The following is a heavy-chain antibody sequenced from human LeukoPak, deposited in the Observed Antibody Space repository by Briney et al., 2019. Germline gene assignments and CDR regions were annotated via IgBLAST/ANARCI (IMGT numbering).Heavy chain of an antibody. Sequence: GGSLRLSCAAPGFTFSSYAMSWVRQAPGKGLEWVSAISGSGGSTYYADSVKGRFTISRDNSKNTLYLQMNSLRAEDTAVYYCAKGRVCSGGSCYSEDYYYYYMDVWGKGTTVTVSS. D-gene: IGHD2-15*01. V-gene: IGHV3-23*01. CDR2: ISGSGGST. CDR1: GFTFSSYA. CDR3: AKGRVCSGGSCYSEDYYYYYMDV. J-gene: IGHJ6*03.